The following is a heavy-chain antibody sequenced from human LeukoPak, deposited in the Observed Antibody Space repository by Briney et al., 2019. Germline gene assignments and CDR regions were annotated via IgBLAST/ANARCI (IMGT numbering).Heavy chain of an antibody. CDR1: GLTFRNHA. V-gene: IGHV3-23*01. J-gene: IGHJ4*01. CDR2: ISDSGRIT. Sequence: GGSLRLSCVASGLTFRNHAMSWVRQAPGKGLEWVSGISDSGRITYYAESVKGRFTISRDNSKNTVYLQMNSLRVDDTALYYCAKEIDFLWGSYRYGRGFDSWGHGTLVTVSS. CDR3: AKEIDFLWGSYRYGRGFDS. D-gene: IGHD3-16*02.